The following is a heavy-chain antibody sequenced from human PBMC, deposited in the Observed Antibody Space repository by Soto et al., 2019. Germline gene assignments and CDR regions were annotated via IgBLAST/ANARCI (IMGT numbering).Heavy chain of an antibody. V-gene: IGHV1-18*04. Sequence: ASVKVSCKTSGYTFTNHGINWVRQAPGQGLEWMGWINPYNANTNYAQKLQGRVTMTTDTSTSTAYMELSRLRSDDTAVYYCVTSRVSIAVAGETEYYFDYWGQGTLVTVSS. CDR1: GYTFTNHG. CDR3: VTSRVSIAVAGETEYYFDY. J-gene: IGHJ4*02. D-gene: IGHD6-19*01. CDR2: INPYNANT.